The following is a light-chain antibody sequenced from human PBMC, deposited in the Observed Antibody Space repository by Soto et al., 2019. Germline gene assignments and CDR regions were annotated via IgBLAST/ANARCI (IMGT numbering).Light chain of an antibody. J-gene: IGKJ4*01. V-gene: IGKV1-27*01. CDR2: AAS. CDR1: QGISIY. CDR3: QKYNSAPLT. Sequence: DIQMTQSPSSLSASVGDRVTITCRASQGISIYLAWFQQKPGKVPKLLIYAASTLQSGVPSRFSGSGSGTDSTLTISSLQPEDVATYYCQKYNSAPLTFGGGTKVEIK.